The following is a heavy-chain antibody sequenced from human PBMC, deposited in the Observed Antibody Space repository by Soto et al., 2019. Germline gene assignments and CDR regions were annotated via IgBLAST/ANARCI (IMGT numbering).Heavy chain of an antibody. CDR1: GGSISSGGYY. Sequence: PSETLSLTCTVSGGSISSGGYYWSWIRQHPGKGLEWIGYIYYSGSTYYNPSLKSRVTISVDTSKNQFSLKLSSVTAADTAVYYCARDRTYYDFWSGLAGSATNYYGMDVLGQETTVTVSS. V-gene: IGHV4-31*03. J-gene: IGHJ6*02. CDR3: ARDRTYYDFWSGLAGSATNYYGMDV. D-gene: IGHD3-3*01. CDR2: IYYSGST.